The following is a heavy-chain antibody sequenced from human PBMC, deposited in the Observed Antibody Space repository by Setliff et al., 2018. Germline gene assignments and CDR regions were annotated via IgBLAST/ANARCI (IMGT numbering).Heavy chain of an antibody. V-gene: IGHV1-2*06. D-gene: IGHD3-9*01. J-gene: IGHJ4*02. CDR1: GGTFSSYG. CDR2: FHPYSGHT. Sequence: ASAKVSCKASGGTFSSYGISWVRQAPGQGLEWMGRFHPYSGHTNYAQNFQGRVTMTMDASITTVYMELSRLTSDDTAVYYCVRQDILTSYYMFDYWGQGTLVTVSS. CDR3: VRQDILTSYYMFDY.